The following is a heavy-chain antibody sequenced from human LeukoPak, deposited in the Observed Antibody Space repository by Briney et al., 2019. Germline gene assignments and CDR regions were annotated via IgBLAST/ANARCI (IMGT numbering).Heavy chain of an antibody. V-gene: IGHV3-23*01. J-gene: IGHJ4*02. CDR3: ARDPDYGDYPEDY. CDR1: GFTFSRYA. D-gene: IGHD4-17*01. Sequence: GGSLRLSCGASGFTFSRYAMSWVRQAPGKGLQWVSEIGGSGGAIYYADSVKGRFTISRDNSKNTLYLQMNSLRAEDTAVYYCARDPDYGDYPEDYWGQGTLVTVSS. CDR2: IGGSGGAI.